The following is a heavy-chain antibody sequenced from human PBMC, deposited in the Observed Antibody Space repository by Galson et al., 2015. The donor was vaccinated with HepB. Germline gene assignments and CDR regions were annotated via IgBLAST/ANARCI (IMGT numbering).Heavy chain of an antibody. J-gene: IGHJ4*02. CDR1: GYTLTELS. V-gene: IGHV1-24*01. CDR2: FDPEDGET. D-gene: IGHD3-3*01. CDR3: ATGGHYDFWSGYRC. Sequence: SVKVSCKVSGYTLTELSMHWVRQAPGEGLEWMGGFDPEDGETIYAQKFQGRVTMTEDTSTDTAYMELSSLRSEDTAVYYCATGGHYDFWSGYRCWGQGTLVTVSS.